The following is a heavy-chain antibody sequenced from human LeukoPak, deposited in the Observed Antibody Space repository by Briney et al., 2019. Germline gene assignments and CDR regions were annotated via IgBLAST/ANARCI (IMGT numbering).Heavy chain of an antibody. Sequence: GGSLRLSCAASGFTFSSYAMSWVRQAPGKGLEWVSAISGSGGSTYYADSVKGRFTISRDNSKNTLYLQMNSLRAGDTAVYYCAKVISRIMITFGGVYFDYWGQGTLVSVSS. V-gene: IGHV3-23*01. J-gene: IGHJ4*02. CDR2: ISGSGGST. CDR1: GFTFSSYA. CDR3: AKVISRIMITFGGVYFDY. D-gene: IGHD3-16*01.